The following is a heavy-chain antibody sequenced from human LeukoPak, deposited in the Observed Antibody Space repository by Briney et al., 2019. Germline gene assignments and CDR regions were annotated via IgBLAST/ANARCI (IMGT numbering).Heavy chain of an antibody. V-gene: IGHV1-2*02. CDR2: INSDSGGT. CDR3: ARGGGISGDYGDDGPYGY. Sequence: DSVKVSCKASGYTFTGYYMHWVRQAPGQGLEWMGWINSDSGGTYYAQKFQGRVTMTRDTSISTAYMELSRLRSDGTAVYYCARGGGISGDYGDDGPYGYWGQGTLV. CDR1: GYTFTGYY. D-gene: IGHD4-17*01. J-gene: IGHJ4*02.